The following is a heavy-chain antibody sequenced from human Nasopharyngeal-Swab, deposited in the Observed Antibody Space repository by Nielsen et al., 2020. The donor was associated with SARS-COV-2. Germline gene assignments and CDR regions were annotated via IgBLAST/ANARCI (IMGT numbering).Heavy chain of an antibody. CDR2: INSDGSST. Sequence: GESLKISCAASGFTFSSYWMHWVRQAPGKGLVWVSRINSDGSSTSYADSVKGRFTISRDNAKNTLYLQMNSLRAEDTAVYYCAKEGRLAVADGEGFDYWGQGTLVTVSS. CDR3: AKEGRLAVADGEGFDY. J-gene: IGHJ4*02. D-gene: IGHD6-19*01. V-gene: IGHV3-74*01. CDR1: GFTFSSYW.